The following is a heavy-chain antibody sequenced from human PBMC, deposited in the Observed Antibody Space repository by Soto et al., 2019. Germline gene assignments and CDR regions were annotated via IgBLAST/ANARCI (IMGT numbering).Heavy chain of an antibody. Sequence: QLQLQESGPGLVKPSETLSLTCTVSGGSISSSSYYWGWIRQPPGKGLEWIGSIYTSGSTNYNPSLKSRVTMSVDTSKNQFSLKLSSVTAADTAVYYCAGAAAGIGGVLGMDVWGQGTTVTVSS. CDR1: GGSISSSSYY. CDR2: IYTSGST. V-gene: IGHV4-39*07. J-gene: IGHJ6*02. CDR3: AGAAAGIGGVLGMDV. D-gene: IGHD6-13*01.